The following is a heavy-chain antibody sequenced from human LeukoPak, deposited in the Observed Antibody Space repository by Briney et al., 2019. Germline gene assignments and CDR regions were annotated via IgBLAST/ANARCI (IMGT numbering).Heavy chain of an antibody. J-gene: IGHJ4*02. CDR2: IHYSGIT. CDR3: ARGVGSSWYYFDY. Sequence: SETLSLTCIVSGGSISSYYWSWIRQPPGKGLEWIGYIHYSGITKYNPSLKSRVTISVDMPKNQFSLELSSVTAADTAVYYCARGVGSSWYYFDYWGQGTLVTVSS. D-gene: IGHD6-13*01. V-gene: IGHV4-59*01. CDR1: GGSISSYY.